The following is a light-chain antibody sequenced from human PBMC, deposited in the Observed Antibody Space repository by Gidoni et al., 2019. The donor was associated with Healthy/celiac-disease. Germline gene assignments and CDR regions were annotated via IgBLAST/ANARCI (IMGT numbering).Light chain of an antibody. CDR1: QSVSSY. J-gene: IGKJ5*01. V-gene: IGKV3-11*01. CDR3: HQRSNWMIT. Sequence: EIVLTQSPATLSLSPGERATLSCRASQSVSSYLAWYQQKPGQAPRLLIYDASNRATGIPARFSGSGSETDFTLTISSLEPEDFAVYYCHQRSNWMITFGQGTRLEIK. CDR2: DAS.